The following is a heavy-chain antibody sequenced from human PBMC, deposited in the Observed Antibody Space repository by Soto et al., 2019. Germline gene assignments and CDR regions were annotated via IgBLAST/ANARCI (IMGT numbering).Heavy chain of an antibody. CDR1: EFTFSNYA. CDR3: ARCAVLSTPSGGWCNWFDP. J-gene: IGHJ5*02. Sequence: EVQLLESGGGLVQPGGSLRLSCTASEFTFSNYAMSWVRQAQGKGLEWVSAISASGAAKYYVDSVKGRFTISRDNSKNTLYVQMNSLRAEDTGVYYCARCAVLSTPSGGWCNWFDPWGQGTLVTVSS. V-gene: IGHV3-23*01. D-gene: IGHD2-21*01. CDR2: ISASGAAK.